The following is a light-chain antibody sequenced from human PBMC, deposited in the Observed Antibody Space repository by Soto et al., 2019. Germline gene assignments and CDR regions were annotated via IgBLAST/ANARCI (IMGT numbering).Light chain of an antibody. CDR2: EVT. Sequence: QSALAQPASVSGSPGQSITISCTGTDSDVGGYNSVSWYQQHPGRAPKVIIYEVTYRPSGISDRFSGSKSGNTASLTISGLQAEDEADYSCSSYTSSSNFVFGGGTQLTVL. CDR1: DSDVGGYNS. CDR3: SSYTSSSNFV. J-gene: IGLJ2*01. V-gene: IGLV2-14*01.